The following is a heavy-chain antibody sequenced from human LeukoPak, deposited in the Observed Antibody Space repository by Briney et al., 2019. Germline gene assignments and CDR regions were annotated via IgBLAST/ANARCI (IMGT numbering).Heavy chain of an antibody. J-gene: IGHJ4*02. Sequence: SETLSLTCGVYGGSYSDYYWSWIRQPPGKGLEWIGEINHSGLTNYNPSLKSRVTISLDTSKNQFSLKLSSVTAADTAVYYCXRNLRVGATDYWGQGTLVTVSS. CDR2: INHSGLT. D-gene: IGHD1-26*01. CDR1: GGSYSDYY. CDR3: XRNLRVGATDY. V-gene: IGHV4-34*01.